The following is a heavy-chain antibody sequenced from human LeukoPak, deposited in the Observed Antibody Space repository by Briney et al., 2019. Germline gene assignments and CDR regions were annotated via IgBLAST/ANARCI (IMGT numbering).Heavy chain of an antibody. Sequence: GGSLRLSCAASGFTFRSYSMNWVRQAPGKGLEWVSFISSSSSYIYYADSVKGRFTISRDNAKNSLYLQMNSLRAEDTAVYYCARGSFGPDYWGQGTLVTVSS. CDR2: ISSSSSYI. D-gene: IGHD3/OR15-3a*01. V-gene: IGHV3-21*01. J-gene: IGHJ4*02. CDR3: ARGSFGPDY. CDR1: GFTFRSYS.